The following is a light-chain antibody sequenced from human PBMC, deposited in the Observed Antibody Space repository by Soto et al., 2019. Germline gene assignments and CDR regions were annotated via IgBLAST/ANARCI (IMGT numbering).Light chain of an antibody. V-gene: IGKV3-15*01. J-gene: IGKJ1*01. CDR1: QSISNN. Sequence: EVVLTQSPGTLSLSPGERATLSCRASQSISNNLVWYQQKPGQAPRLLIYGASTRATGIPARFSGTGSGTDFTLTISSLQSEDFAVYYCQQYNNWPPWTFGQGTKVDIK. CDR2: GAS. CDR3: QQYNNWPPWT.